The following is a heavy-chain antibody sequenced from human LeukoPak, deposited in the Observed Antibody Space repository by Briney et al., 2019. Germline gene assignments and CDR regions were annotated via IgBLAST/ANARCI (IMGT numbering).Heavy chain of an antibody. CDR1: GGSISSYY. J-gene: IGHJ4*02. V-gene: IGHV4-4*07. Sequence: SSETLSLTCTVSGGSISSYYWSWIRQPAGKGLEWIGRIYTSGSTNYNPSLKSRVTMSVDTSKNQFSLKLSSVTAADTAVYYCARGGQASGYHQAIDYWGQGTLVTVSS. CDR2: IYTSGST. D-gene: IGHD3-22*01. CDR3: ARGGQASGYHQAIDY.